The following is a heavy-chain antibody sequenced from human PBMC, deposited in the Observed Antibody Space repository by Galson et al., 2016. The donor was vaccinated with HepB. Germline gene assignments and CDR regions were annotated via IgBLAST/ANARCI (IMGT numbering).Heavy chain of an antibody. CDR3: AKRSNGPASANAYVYYMDG. J-gene: IGHJ6*03. CDR1: GFKFNNYG. CDR2: ISDNGNNE. Sequence: SLRLSCAASGFKFNNYGMHWVRQAPGKGLEWLGVISDNGNNEYLSDSVKGRLVISRDNSNNTLFLQMNGLRAEDTAVYYCAKRSNGPASANAYVYYMDGWGKGTTVTVSS. D-gene: IGHD3-16*01. V-gene: IGHV3-30*18.